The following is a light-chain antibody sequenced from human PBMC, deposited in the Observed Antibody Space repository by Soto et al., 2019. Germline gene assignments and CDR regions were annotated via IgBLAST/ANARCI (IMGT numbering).Light chain of an antibody. Sequence: QSALTQPASVSGSPGQSITISCTGTSSDVAAYNYVSWFQHHAGKAPKLMLYDVNNRPSGVSNRFSGSKSGNTASLTISGLQVEDEADYYCCSYTTSNTPLYVFGTGTKLTVL. CDR3: CSYTTSNTPLYV. CDR2: DVN. CDR1: SSDVAAYNY. J-gene: IGLJ1*01. V-gene: IGLV2-14*03.